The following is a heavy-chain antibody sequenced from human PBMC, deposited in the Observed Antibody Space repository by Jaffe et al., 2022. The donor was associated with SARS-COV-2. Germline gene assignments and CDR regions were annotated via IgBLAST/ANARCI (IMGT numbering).Heavy chain of an antibody. CDR3: AKVSGSYWGRGMDV. J-gene: IGHJ6*02. D-gene: IGHD1-26*01. Sequence: QVQLVESGGGVVQPGRSLRLSCAASGFTFSSYGMHWVRQAPGKGLEWVAVISYDGSNKYYADSVKGRFTISRDNSKNTLYLQMNSLRAEDTAVYYCAKVSGSYWGRGMDVWGQGTTVTVSS. V-gene: IGHV3-30*18. CDR1: GFTFSSYG. CDR2: ISYDGSNK.